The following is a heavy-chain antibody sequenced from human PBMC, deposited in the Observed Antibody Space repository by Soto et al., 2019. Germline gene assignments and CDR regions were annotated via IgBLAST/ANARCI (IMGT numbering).Heavy chain of an antibody. CDR2: TVAISEST. V-gene: IGHV1-18*01. CDR1: GYTFSTYG. CDR3: ARVAGYGSGSRHFDN. D-gene: IGHD3-10*01. Sequence: QVQLVQSETEVAEPGASVRLSCKTSGYTFSTYGLSWVRQAPGQGLEWMGWTVAISESTIYAQKFQGRVTVTTDRSTHTGYLELSRLTSDDTALYYFARVAGYGSGSRHFDNWGQGTLVTVSS. J-gene: IGHJ4*02.